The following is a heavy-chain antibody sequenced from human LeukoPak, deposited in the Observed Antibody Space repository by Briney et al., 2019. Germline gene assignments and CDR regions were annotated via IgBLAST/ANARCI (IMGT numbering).Heavy chain of an antibody. CDR3: ARVGGTDSSTTYFDY. J-gene: IGHJ4*02. Sequence: SGGSLRLSCAASGFTFSDYYMSWIRQAPGKGLEWVSYISSSGSTIYYADSVKGRFTISRDNAKNSLYLQMNSLRAEDTAVYYCARVGGTDSSTTYFDYWGQGTLVTVSS. D-gene: IGHD3-22*01. CDR2: ISSSGSTI. CDR1: GFTFSDYY. V-gene: IGHV3-11*01.